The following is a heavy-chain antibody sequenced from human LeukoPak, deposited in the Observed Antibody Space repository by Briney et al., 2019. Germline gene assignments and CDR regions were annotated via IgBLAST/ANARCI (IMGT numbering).Heavy chain of an antibody. D-gene: IGHD4-17*01. CDR3: ARVKNDYVDAFDI. CDR2: INPNSGGT. Sequence: ASVKVSCKASGYTFTGYYMHWVRQAPGQGLEWMGWINPNSGGTNYAQKFQGRVTMTRDTSISTAYMELSRLRSDDTAVYYCARVKNDYVDAFDIWGQGTMVTVSS. J-gene: IGHJ3*02. CDR1: GYTFTGYY. V-gene: IGHV1-2*02.